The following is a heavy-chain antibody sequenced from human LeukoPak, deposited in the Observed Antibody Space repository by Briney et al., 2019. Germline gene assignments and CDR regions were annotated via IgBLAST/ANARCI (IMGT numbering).Heavy chain of an antibody. Sequence: PSETLSLTCTTSGVSISRFYWSWVRQPPGKGLEWIGNIYSGVPTYFNPSLKSRVVISVDTSKNQFSLNLTSVTAADTAMYYCVQTTGWPGFDYWGQGILVTVSS. D-gene: IGHD1-1*01. CDR3: VQTTGWPGFDY. V-gene: IGHV4-4*09. J-gene: IGHJ4*02. CDR2: IYSGVPT. CDR1: GVSISRFY.